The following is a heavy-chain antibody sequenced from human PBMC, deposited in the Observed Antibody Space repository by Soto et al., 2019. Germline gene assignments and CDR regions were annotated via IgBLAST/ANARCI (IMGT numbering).Heavy chain of an antibody. J-gene: IGHJ4*02. CDR1: GITYG. CDR2: ISLHRGET. V-gene: IGHV1-18*01. Sequence: QVHLVQSGGEVKKPGASVKVSCKTVGITYGISWVRQAPGEGLEWMGWISLHRGETNNAPKLQGRITMSTDTSTNTAYMELRSLRSDDTAIYYCAIDERDACSSINCQYFDHWAQGTLVTVS. CDR3: AIDERDACSSINCQYFDH. D-gene: IGHD2-15*01.